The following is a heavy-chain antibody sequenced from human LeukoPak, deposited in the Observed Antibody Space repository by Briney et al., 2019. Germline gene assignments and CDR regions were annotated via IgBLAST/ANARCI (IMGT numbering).Heavy chain of an antibody. Sequence: GRSLRLSCTTSGFTFGDYTMSWVRQAPGKGLEWVSAISGSGGSTYYADSVKGRFTISRDNAKNSLYLQMNSLRAEDTAVYYCASTSRFGELLSYWGQGTLVTVSS. J-gene: IGHJ4*02. CDR2: ISGSGGST. D-gene: IGHD3-10*01. V-gene: IGHV3-23*01. CDR3: ASTSRFGELLSY. CDR1: GFTFGDYT.